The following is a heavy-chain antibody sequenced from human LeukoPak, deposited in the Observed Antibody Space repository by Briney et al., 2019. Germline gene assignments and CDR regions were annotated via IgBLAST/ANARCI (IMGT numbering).Heavy chain of an antibody. J-gene: IGHJ4*02. CDR2: IRYDGSNK. V-gene: IGHV3-30*02. CDR3: AKDRRYCSSTSCMAIDY. CDR1: GFTFSSYG. D-gene: IGHD2-2*01. Sequence: GGSLRLSCAASGFTFSSYGLHWVRQAPGKGLKWVAFIRYDGSNKYYAASVKGRFTISRDNSKNTLYLQRNILRAEDTAVYYCAKDRRYCSSTSCMAIDYWGQGTLVTVSS.